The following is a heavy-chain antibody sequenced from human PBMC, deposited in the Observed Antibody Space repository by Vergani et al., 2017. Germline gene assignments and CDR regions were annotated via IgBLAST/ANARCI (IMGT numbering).Heavy chain of an antibody. D-gene: IGHD2-15*01. V-gene: IGHV1-2*04. CDR1: GYTFTGYY. CDR2: INPNSGGT. Sequence: QVQLVQSGAEVKKPGASVKVSCKASGYTFTGYYMHWVRQAPGQGLEWMGWINPNSGGTNYAQKFQGWVTMTRDTSSITAYMELSRLRSDDTAVYYCARDGYCSGGSCYRARLGFDPWGQGTLVTVSS. J-gene: IGHJ5*02. CDR3: ARDGYCSGGSCYRARLGFDP.